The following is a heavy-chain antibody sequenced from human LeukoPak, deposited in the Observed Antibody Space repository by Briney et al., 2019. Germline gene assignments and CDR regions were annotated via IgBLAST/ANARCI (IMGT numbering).Heavy chain of an antibody. Sequence: PSETLSLTCAVYGGSFSGYYWSWIRQPPGKGLEWIGEINHSGSTNYNPSLKSRVTISVDTSKNQFSLKLSSVTAADTAVYYCSGWPNPFYSDPSGFNPTNNRDVWG. V-gene: IGHV4-34*01. CDR2: INHSGST. CDR3: SGWPNPFYSDPSGFNPTNNRDV. D-gene: IGHD3-22*01. CDR1: GGSFSGYY. J-gene: IGHJ6*03.